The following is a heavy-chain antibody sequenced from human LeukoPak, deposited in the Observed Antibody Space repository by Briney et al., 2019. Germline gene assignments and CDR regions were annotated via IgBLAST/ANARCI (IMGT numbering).Heavy chain of an antibody. J-gene: IGHJ4*02. CDR2: ITRAGSP. D-gene: IGHD3-22*01. CDR1: GFPFSETA. Sequence: PGGSLRLSCVASGFPFSETAMTWVRQAPGKGLEWLSVITRAGSPYYADSVKGRFTNSRDNARNTVYLQLNSLRNEDTALYYCAKEHLKYANDNRGSFDYWGQGTLVTVSS. V-gene: IGHV3-23*01. CDR3: AKEHLKYANDNRGSFDY.